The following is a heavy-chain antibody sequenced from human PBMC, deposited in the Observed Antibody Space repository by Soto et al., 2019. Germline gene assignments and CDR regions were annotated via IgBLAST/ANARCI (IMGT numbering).Heavy chain of an antibody. CDR2: IIPIFGTA. J-gene: IGHJ6*02. CDR1: VGALRSYA. Sequence: SVTVSFKAYVGALRSYAIRWVRQASGQGLEWMGGIIPIFGTANYAQGFQGRVTITAEESPSTAYMELSSLRSEDTAVYYCASRNTTPIKIFGAEPYFDYGMDVWGQGTTVTVSS. V-gene: IGHV1-69*13. CDR3: ASRNTTPIKIFGAEPYFDYGMDV. D-gene: IGHD3-3*01.